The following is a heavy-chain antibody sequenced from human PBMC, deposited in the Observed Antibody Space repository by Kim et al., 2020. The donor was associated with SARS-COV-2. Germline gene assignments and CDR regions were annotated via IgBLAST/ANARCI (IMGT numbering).Heavy chain of an antibody. J-gene: IGHJ4*02. V-gene: IGHV3-9*01. CDR3: AKDSGDGYYYDSSGYPRYFDY. D-gene: IGHD3-22*01. CDR1: GFTFDDYA. Sequence: GGSLRLSCAASGFTFDDYAMHWVRQAPGKGLEWVSGISWNSGSIGYADSVKGRFTISRDNAKNSLYLQMNSLRAEDTALYYCAKDSGDGYYYDSSGYPRYFDYWGQGTLVTVSS. CDR2: ISWNSGSI.